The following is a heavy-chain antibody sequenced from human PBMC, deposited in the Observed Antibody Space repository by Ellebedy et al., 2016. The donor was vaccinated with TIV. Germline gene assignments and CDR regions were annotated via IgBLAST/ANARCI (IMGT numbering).Heavy chain of an antibody. Sequence: PGGSLRLSCAASGFTFSSYSMNWVRQAPGKGLEWLSYISSSSSTIFYADSVKGRFTISRDNAKNSLYLQMNSLRAEDTAVYSCGRDKSRTMIALEYWGQGTLVTVSS. V-gene: IGHV3-48*01. D-gene: IGHD3-22*01. CDR1: GFTFSSYS. CDR3: GRDKSRTMIALEY. J-gene: IGHJ4*02. CDR2: ISSSSSTI.